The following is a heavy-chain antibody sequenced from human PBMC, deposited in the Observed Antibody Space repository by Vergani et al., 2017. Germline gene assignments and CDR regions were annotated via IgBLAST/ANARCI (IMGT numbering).Heavy chain of an antibody. Sequence: QVQLQESGPGLVKPSETLSLTCIVSGGSISPYYWSWIRQPAGKGLEWIGRIYNSGNGDSSSSLKSRVTISADTSKNQFSLRLTSVTAADTAVYYCASGKYYSDSTSHFRGRYFDVWGRGTLVTVPS. J-gene: IGHJ2*01. V-gene: IGHV4-4*07. CDR1: GGSISPYY. D-gene: IGHD3-16*01. CDR3: ASGKYYSDSTSHFRGRYFDV. CDR2: IYNSGNG.